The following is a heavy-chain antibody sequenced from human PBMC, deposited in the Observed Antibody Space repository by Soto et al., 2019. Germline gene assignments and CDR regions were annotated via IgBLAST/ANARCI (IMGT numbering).Heavy chain of an antibody. CDR2: IYYNGTT. D-gene: IGHD3-10*01. CDR1: GGSISSPNFY. V-gene: IGHV4-31*03. CDR3: AREPCLLIWFGELHG. J-gene: IGHJ4*01. Sequence: PSETLSLTCTVSGGSISSPNFYWSWIRQHPGKGLEWIGHIYYNGTTYYNPTLKSRVSISVDTSKNQFSLKLSSVTAADTAVYYCAREPCLLIWFGELHGWGRGTLVNVSS.